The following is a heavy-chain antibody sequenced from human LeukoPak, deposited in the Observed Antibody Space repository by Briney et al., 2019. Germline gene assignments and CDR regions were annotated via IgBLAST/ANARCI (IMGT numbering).Heavy chain of an antibody. J-gene: IGHJ4*02. CDR1: GFTFSSYG. CDR2: IWYGGSNK. Sequence: GGSLRLSCAASGFTFSSYGMHWVRQAPGKGLERVAVIWYGGSNKYYADSVKGRFTISRDNSKNTLYLQMNSLRAEDTAVYYCARDRDIVVVAEDGYFDYWGQGTLVTVSS. CDR3: ARDRDIVVVAEDGYFDY. D-gene: IGHD2-15*01. V-gene: IGHV3-33*08.